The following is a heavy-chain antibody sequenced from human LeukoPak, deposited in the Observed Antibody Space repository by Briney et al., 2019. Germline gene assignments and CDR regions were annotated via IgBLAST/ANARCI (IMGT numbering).Heavy chain of an antibody. Sequence: GGSLRLSCAASGFTVSSNYMSWVRQAPGKGPEWVSVIYSGGSTYYADSVKGRFTISRDNPKNTLYLQMNSLRAEDTAVYYCAKSGTAMVTYYYYMDVWGIGTTVTVSS. CDR1: GFTVSSNY. V-gene: IGHV3-53*01. D-gene: IGHD5-18*01. J-gene: IGHJ6*03. CDR2: IYSGGST. CDR3: AKSGTAMVTYYYYMDV.